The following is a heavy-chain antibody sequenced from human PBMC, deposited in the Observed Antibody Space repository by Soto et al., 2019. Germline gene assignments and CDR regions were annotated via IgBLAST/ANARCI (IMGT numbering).Heavy chain of an antibody. J-gene: IGHJ5*02. V-gene: IGHV4-4*02. CDR3: ARGRGRYSSGWSWFDP. CDR2: IFQSGST. Sequence: SETLSLTCGVSGGTIRSPDWWTWVRQPPGKGLEWIGEIFQSGSTNYTPSLESRVTISVDKSKNQFSLTLTSVTAADTAVYFCARGRGRYSSGWSWFDPWGQGVLVTVSS. D-gene: IGHD6-19*01. CDR1: GGTIRSPDW.